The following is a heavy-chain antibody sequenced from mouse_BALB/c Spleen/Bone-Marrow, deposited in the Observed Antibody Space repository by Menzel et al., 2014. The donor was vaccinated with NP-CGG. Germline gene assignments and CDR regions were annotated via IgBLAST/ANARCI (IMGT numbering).Heavy chain of an antibody. Sequence: EVPGVESGGGLVKPGGSLKLSCAASGFAFSSYDMSWVRQTPEKRLEWVAYISSGGGSTYYPDTVKGRFTISRDNAKNTLYLQMSSLKSEDTATYDCARDRGKNGAPFAYWGQGTLVTVSA. CDR2: ISSGGGST. CDR3: ARDRGKNGAPFAY. V-gene: IGHV5-12-1*01. J-gene: IGHJ3*01. D-gene: IGHD2-14*01. CDR1: GFAFSSYD.